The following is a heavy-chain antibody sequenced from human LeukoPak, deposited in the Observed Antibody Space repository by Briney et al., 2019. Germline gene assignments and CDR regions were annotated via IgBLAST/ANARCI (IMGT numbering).Heavy chain of an antibody. Sequence: ASVTVSCKASGYTFTSYDINWVRQATGQGLEWMGWMNPNSGNTGYAQKFQGRVTMTRNTSISTAYMELSSLRSEDTAVYYCARGLGGAYYYDSSGYVFDYWGQGTLVTVSS. J-gene: IGHJ4*02. CDR1: GYTFTSYD. CDR2: MNPNSGNT. V-gene: IGHV1-8*01. D-gene: IGHD3-22*01. CDR3: ARGLGGAYYYDSSGYVFDY.